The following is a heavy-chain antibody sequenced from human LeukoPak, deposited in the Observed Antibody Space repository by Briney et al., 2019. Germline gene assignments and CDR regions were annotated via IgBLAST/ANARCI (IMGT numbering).Heavy chain of an antibody. CDR2: VYNTGST. Sequence: SETLSLTCSVSGGSISSYYWSWIRQPAGKGLEWIGRVYNTGSTNYNPSLKSRVTISADTSKNQFSLKMSSVTAADTAVYYCARDERALDAFDIWGQGTMVTVSS. CDR1: GGSISSYY. V-gene: IGHV4-4*07. CDR3: ARDERALDAFDI. J-gene: IGHJ3*02. D-gene: IGHD1-26*01.